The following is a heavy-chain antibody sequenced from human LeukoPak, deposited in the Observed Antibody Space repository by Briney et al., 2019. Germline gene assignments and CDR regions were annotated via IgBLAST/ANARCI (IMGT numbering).Heavy chain of an antibody. CDR1: GFTFSDYY. CDR2: ISSSSSYT. J-gene: IGHJ4*02. CDR3: ARGLSVDDADPWD. V-gene: IGHV3-11*05. Sequence: PGGSLRLSCAASGFTFSDYYMSWIRQAPGKGLEWVSYISSSSSYTNYADSVKGRFTISRDNAKNSLYLQMNSLRAEDTAVYYCARGLSVDDADPWDWGQGTLVTVSS. D-gene: IGHD2-8*01.